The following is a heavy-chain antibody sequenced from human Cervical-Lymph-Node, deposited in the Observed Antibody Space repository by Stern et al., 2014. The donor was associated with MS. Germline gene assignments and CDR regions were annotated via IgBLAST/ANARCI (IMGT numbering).Heavy chain of an antibody. CDR2: FDPSDSYT. Sequence: EVQLVESGAELKKPGESLRISCKGSGYSFTNYWINWVRQKPGKGLEWLGRFDPSDSYTNYSPSFQGHVTMSADKSITTAYLQWSSLKASDTAIYYCARPRYSGGYYDYWGQGTLVTVSS. V-gene: IGHV5-10-1*03. CDR1: GYSFTNYW. D-gene: IGHD1-26*01. J-gene: IGHJ4*02. CDR3: ARPRYSGGYYDY.